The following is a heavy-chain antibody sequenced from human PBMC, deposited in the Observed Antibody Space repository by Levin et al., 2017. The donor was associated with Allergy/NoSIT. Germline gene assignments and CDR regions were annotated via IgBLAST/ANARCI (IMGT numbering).Heavy chain of an antibody. D-gene: IGHD3-10*01. V-gene: IGHV4-34*01. CDR3: ARDARITMVRGVSNTFDI. Sequence: SETLSLTCAVYGGSLSGYYWSWIRQPPGKGLEWIGEINHSGSTNYNPSLKSRVTISVDTSKNQFSLKLSSMTAADTAVYYCARDARITMVRGVSNTFDIWGQGTMVTVSS. CDR1: GGSLSGYY. J-gene: IGHJ3*02. CDR2: INHSGST.